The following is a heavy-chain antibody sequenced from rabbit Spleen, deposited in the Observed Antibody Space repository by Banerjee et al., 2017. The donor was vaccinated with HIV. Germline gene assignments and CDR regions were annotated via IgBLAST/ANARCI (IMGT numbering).Heavy chain of an antibody. J-gene: IGHJ6*01. CDR2: INTATGKP. CDR1: GFSFSDRDV. D-gene: IGHD1-1*01. V-gene: IGHV1S45*01. Sequence: QEQLEESGGGLVKPEGSLTLTCKASGFSFSDRDVMCWVRQAPGKGLEWIACINTATGKPVYASWAKGRFTISRTSSTTVALQMTSLTAADTATYFCARDPSSSFSSYGMDLWGPGTLVTVS. CDR3: ARDPSSSFSSYGMDL.